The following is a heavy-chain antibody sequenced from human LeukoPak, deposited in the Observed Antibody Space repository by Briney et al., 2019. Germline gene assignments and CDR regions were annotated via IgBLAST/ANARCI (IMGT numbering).Heavy chain of an antibody. CDR3: AKTLGARYYFDS. J-gene: IGHJ4*02. Sequence: GESLKISCKGSGYTFTNNWIGWVRQMPGKGLEWMGIINPADSDSRYSPSFQGRVTISADKSITTAYLQWTSLKASDTAIDYCAKTLGARYYFDSWGQGTLVTVSS. CDR1: GYTFTNNW. V-gene: IGHV5-51*01. CDR2: INPADSDS. D-gene: IGHD1-14*01.